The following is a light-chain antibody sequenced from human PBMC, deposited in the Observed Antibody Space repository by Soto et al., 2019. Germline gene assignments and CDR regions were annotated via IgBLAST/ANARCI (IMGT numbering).Light chain of an antibody. Sequence: QSALTQPASVSGSPGQSITISCTGTSIDVGSYNLVSWYQQHPGKAPKLMIYEGSKRPSGVSNRFSGSKSGNTASLTISGLQAEDEADYYCSSYINSITFVVFGGGTKLTVL. J-gene: IGLJ2*01. CDR2: EGS. CDR3: SSYINSITFVV. CDR1: SIDVGSYNL. V-gene: IGLV2-14*02.